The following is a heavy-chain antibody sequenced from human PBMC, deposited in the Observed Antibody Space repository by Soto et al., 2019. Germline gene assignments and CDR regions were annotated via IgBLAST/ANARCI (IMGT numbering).Heavy chain of an antibody. CDR1: GYDFTTYG. Sequence: QVHLVQSGAEVKKPGASVKVSCKGSGYDFTTYGITWVRQAPGQGLEWMAWISAHNGNTDYAQKLQGRVTGTRDTSTSTAYMELRSRRSDDTAVSYCARGRYGDYWGQGALVTVSS. V-gene: IGHV1-18*01. D-gene: IGHD1-1*01. CDR2: ISAHNGNT. CDR3: ARGRYGDY. J-gene: IGHJ4*02.